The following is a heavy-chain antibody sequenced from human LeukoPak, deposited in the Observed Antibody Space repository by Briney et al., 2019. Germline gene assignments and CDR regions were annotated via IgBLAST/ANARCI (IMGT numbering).Heavy chain of an antibody. CDR1: GYTFTGYY. CDR2: INPDSGGT. V-gene: IGHV1-2*02. J-gene: IGHJ6*02. D-gene: IGHD6-19*01. CDR3: ARGPGYSSGWYIILTNYYYGMDV. Sequence: ASVKVSCKASGYTFTGYYMHWVRQAPGQGLEWMGWINPDSGGTIYAQNFQGRVTMTRDTSISTAYMELSSLRSDDTAVYYCARGPGYSSGWYIILTNYYYGMDVWGQGTTVTVSS.